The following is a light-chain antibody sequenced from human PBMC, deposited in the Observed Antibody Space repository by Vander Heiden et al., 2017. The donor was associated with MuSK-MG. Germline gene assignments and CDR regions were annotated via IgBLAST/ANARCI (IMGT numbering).Light chain of an antibody. Sequence: QSVLTQPPSVSGAPGQRVTISCTGTNSNICAGYDVPWYQQVPGKAPKLLMFQNADRPSGVPDRSSGSNSGTSASLAITGLQAEDEADYYCQSYDSSLSASVFGTGTKVTVL. J-gene: IGLJ1*01. CDR1: NSNICAGYD. CDR3: QSYDSSLSASV. CDR2: QNA. V-gene: IGLV1-40*01.